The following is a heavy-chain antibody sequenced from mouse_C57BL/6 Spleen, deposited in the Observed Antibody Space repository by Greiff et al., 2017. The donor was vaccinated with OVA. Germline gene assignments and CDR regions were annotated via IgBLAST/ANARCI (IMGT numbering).Heavy chain of an antibody. CDR1: GYTFTSYW. V-gene: IGHV1-50*01. CDR3: ARSRLRYPFAY. D-gene: IGHD1-1*01. CDR2: IDPSDSYT. J-gene: IGHJ3*01. Sequence: QVQLQQPGAELVKPGASVKLSCKASGYTFTSYWMQWVKQRPGQGLEWIGEIDPSDSYTNYNQKFKGKATLTVDTSSSTAYMQLSSLTSEDSAVYYCARSRLRYPFAYWGQGTLVTVSA.